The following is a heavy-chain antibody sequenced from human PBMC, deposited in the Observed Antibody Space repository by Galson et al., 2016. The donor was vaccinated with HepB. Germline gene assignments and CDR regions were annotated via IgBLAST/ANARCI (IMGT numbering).Heavy chain of an antibody. CDR3: AKDSSYTNWFDP. J-gene: IGHJ5*02. Sequence: SLRLSCAASGFTFSRNSMNWVRQAPGKGLEWISHISPSSGTIRYADSVRGRFTISRDNAKDSPYLQMTSLRDEDTAVYYCAKDSSYTNWFDPWGQGTLVTVSS. V-gene: IGHV3-48*02. CDR1: GFTFSRNS. CDR2: ISPSSGTI. D-gene: IGHD4-11*01.